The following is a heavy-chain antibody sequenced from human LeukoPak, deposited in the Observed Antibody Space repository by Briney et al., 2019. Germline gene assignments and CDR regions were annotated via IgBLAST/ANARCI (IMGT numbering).Heavy chain of an antibody. CDR3: ARGSTMIRGSNLYGMDV. Sequence: PGGSLRLSCAASGFTFSNHYLDWVRQAPGKGLEWVGRIRNKANSYTTQYAASVKGRFTISRDDSKNSLYLQMNSLKTEDTAVYYCARGSTMIRGSNLYGMDVWGQGTTVTVSS. CDR1: GFTFSNHY. D-gene: IGHD3-22*01. CDR2: IRNKANSYTT. J-gene: IGHJ6*02. V-gene: IGHV3-72*01.